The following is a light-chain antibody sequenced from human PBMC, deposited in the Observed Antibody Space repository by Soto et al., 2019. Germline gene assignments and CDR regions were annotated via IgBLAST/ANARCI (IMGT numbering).Light chain of an antibody. V-gene: IGLV1-40*01. J-gene: IGLJ1*01. Sequence: QLVLTQPPSVSGAPDQRVTISCSGSSSNVGAASDVYWYQQLPGTAPRLLISVNNKRPSGVPDRFSGSKSGTSASLAITGLRPEDEADYYCQSYDDTLSGSWVFGTGTKLTVL. CDR3: QSYDDTLSGSWV. CDR1: SSNVGAASD. CDR2: VNN.